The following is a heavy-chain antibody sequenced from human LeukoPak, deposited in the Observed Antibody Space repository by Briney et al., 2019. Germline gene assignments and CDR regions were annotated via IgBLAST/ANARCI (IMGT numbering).Heavy chain of an antibody. CDR1: GYTFTSYY. D-gene: IGHD3-10*01. J-gene: IGHJ5*02. Sequence: GASVKVSCMASGYTFTSYYMHWVRQAPGQGLEWMGIINPSGGSTSYAQKLQGRVTMTTDTSTSTAYMELRSLRSDDTAVYYCARDSSSGDLLWFGELFAINWFDPWGQGTLVTVSS. CDR2: INPSGGST. V-gene: IGHV1-46*01. CDR3: ARDSSSGDLLWFGELFAINWFDP.